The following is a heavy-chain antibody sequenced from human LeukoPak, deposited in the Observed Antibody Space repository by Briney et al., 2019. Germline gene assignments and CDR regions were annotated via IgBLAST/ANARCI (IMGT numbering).Heavy chain of an antibody. CDR2: ISYDGSNK. CDR3: ARHLRVYAFDY. Sequence: PGGSLRLSCAASGFTFSSYAMHWVRQAPGKGLEWVAVISYDGSNKYYADSVKGRFTVSRDTSSNTVYLQMNSLTAEDTAVYYCARHLRVYAFDYWGQGTLVTVSS. J-gene: IGHJ4*02. D-gene: IGHD2-8*01. V-gene: IGHV3-30*14. CDR1: GFTFSSYA.